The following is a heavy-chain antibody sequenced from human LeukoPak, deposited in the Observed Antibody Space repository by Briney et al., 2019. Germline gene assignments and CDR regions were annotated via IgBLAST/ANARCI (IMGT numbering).Heavy chain of an antibody. CDR1: GFTFSSYG. CDR2: IRYDGSNK. V-gene: IGHV3-30*02. D-gene: IGHD4-23*01. Sequence: PGGSLRLSCAASGFTFSSYGMHWVRQAPGKGLEWVAFIRYDGSNKYYADSVKGRFTISRDNSKNTLYLQMNGLRAEDTAVYYCAKESPTPFDYWGQGTLVTVSS. J-gene: IGHJ4*02. CDR3: AKESPTPFDY.